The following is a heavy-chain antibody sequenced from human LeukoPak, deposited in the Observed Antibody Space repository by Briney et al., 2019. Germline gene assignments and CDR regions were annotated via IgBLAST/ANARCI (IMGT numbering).Heavy chain of an antibody. J-gene: IGHJ6*02. Sequence: PGGSLRLSCAASGFTFGSYAMYWVRQAPGKGLEWVSGISGSGGSTFYADSVKGRFTISRHNSKNTLYLQMNSLRAEDTAVYYCARDLRYSYGYDDQTHYGMDVWGQGTTVTVSS. CDR2: ISGSGGST. CDR3: ARDLRYSYGYDDQTHYGMDV. D-gene: IGHD5-18*01. CDR1: GFTFGSYA. V-gene: IGHV3-23*01.